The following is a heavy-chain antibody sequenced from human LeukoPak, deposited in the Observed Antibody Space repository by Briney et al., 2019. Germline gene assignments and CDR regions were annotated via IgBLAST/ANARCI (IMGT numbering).Heavy chain of an antibody. J-gene: IGHJ4*02. CDR2: IKQDGSDT. CDR3: AREHSSHFT. Sequence: GSLRLSCAGSGFTFGNSWMNWFRQAPGKGLEWVAHIKQDGSDTYVDSVKGRFTISRDIAKTSLFLHMNSLTTEDSAVYYCAREHSSHFTWGQGTLVTVSS. D-gene: IGHD3-3*02. V-gene: IGHV3-7*01. CDR1: GFTFGNSW.